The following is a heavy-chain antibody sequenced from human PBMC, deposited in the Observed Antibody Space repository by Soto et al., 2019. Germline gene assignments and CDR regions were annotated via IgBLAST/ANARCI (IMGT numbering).Heavy chain of an antibody. CDR3: ARGDHYDSRGYYPGDY. D-gene: IGHD3-22*01. CDR1: GDIFSGYS. V-gene: IGHV1-18*01. J-gene: IGHJ4*02. CDR2: IGAYNGNT. Sequence: ASVKVSCKTSGDIFSGYSISWVRQAPGQGLEWMGWIGAYNGNTKSAQKFQGRVTMTTDTSTSTAYMELRSLRSDDTAVYYCARGDHYDSRGYYPGDYWGQGTLVTVSS.